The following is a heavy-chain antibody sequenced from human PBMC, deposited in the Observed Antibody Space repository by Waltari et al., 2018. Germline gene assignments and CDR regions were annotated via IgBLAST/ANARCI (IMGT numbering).Heavy chain of an antibody. D-gene: IGHD3-3*01. J-gene: IGHJ4*02. CDR2: ISGSGGST. Sequence: EVQLVESGGGLVQPGGSLRLSCAASGFTFSSYAMSWVRQAPGKGLEWVSGISGSGGSTYYADSVKGRFTISRDNSKDTLYLQMSSLGAEDTAVYYCAKGNSAIFGVVITTNFDYWGQGTLVTVSS. CDR1: GFTFSSYA. CDR3: AKGNSAIFGVVITTNFDY. V-gene: IGHV3-23*04.